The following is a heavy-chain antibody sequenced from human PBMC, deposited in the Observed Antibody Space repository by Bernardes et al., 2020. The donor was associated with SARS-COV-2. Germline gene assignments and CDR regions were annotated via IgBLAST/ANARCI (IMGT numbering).Heavy chain of an antibody. J-gene: IGHJ5*02. CDR3: AREIEGSADWFDP. V-gene: IGHV3-48*02. Sequence: GGSLRLSCAASGFTFSSYSMNWVRQAPGKGLVWISYISGSTNTIYYADSVEGRFTISRDNANNSLYLQMNSLRDEDTAVYYCAREIEGSADWFDPWGQGTLVTVSS. CDR2: ISGSTNTI. D-gene: IGHD6-25*01. CDR1: GFTFSSYS.